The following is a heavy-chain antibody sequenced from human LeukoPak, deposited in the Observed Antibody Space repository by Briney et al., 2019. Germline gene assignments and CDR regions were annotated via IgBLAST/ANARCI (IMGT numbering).Heavy chain of an antibody. J-gene: IGHJ4*02. CDR2: INHSGST. CDR1: GGSFSGYY. V-gene: IGHV4-34*01. D-gene: IGHD3-22*01. Sequence: SETLSLTCAVYGGSFSGYYCSWIRQPPGKGLEWIGEINHSGSTNYNPSLKSRVTISVDTSKNQFSLKLNSVTAADTAVYYCALRASGYYLTIDYWGQGTLVTVSS. CDR3: ALRASGYYLTIDY.